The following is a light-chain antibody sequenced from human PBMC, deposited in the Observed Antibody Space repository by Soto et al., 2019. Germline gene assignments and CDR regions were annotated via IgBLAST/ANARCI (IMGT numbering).Light chain of an antibody. J-gene: IGKJ5*01. CDR3: QQGDSFPLT. V-gene: IGKV1-12*01. Sequence: DIQMTQSPSSVSASVGDRVTITCRASQSISSWLAWYQQKPGTVPKLLIYAASSLQSGVPSRFSGSGAGTEFTLTITSLQPEDFGTYYCQQGDSFPLTFGQGTRLDIK. CDR1: QSISSW. CDR2: AAS.